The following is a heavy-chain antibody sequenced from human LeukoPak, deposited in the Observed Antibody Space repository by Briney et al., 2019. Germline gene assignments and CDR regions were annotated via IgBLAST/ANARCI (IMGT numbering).Heavy chain of an antibody. V-gene: IGHV3-33*01. J-gene: IGHJ4*02. CDR1: GCIFRIYG. D-gene: IGHD3-10*01. CDR2: IWHDGGDK. CDR3: ARGSFGIDY. Sequence: GGSLRLTCVASGCIFRIYGMRWVRQAPGKGLEWVAVIWHDGGDKYYADSMKGRFTISRDNSKNTVHLQMNSLRVEDTAVYYCARGSFGIDYWGQGTQVTVSS.